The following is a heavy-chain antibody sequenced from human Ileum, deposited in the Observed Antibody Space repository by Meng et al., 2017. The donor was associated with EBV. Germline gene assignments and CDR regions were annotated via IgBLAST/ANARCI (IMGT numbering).Heavy chain of an antibody. Sequence: QMVQSGDEVTKPGASVKVCCTASGYTFTSYDINWVRQGTGQGLEWMGWMNPNRGTTGYAQKFQGRVTMTRNISKSTAYMDLSSLRSEDTAVYYCATGVADFEYWGQGTLVTVSS. CDR3: ATGVADFEY. CDR1: GYTFTSYD. V-gene: IGHV1-8*01. D-gene: IGHD6-19*01. J-gene: IGHJ4*02. CDR2: MNPNRGTT.